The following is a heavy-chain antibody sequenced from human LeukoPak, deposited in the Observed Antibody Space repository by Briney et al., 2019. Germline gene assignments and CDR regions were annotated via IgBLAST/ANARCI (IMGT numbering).Heavy chain of an antibody. CDR1: GFTFSSYG. D-gene: IGHD3-22*01. Sequence: GRSLRLSCAASGFTFSSYGMHWVRQAPGKGLEGVAVIWYDESNKYYTDSVKGRFTISRDNSKNTLYLQMTSLRAEDTAVYYCARDPYYYDSSGYLSYFDYWGQGTLVTVSA. CDR2: IWYDESNK. V-gene: IGHV3-33*01. J-gene: IGHJ4*02. CDR3: ARDPYYYDSSGYLSYFDY.